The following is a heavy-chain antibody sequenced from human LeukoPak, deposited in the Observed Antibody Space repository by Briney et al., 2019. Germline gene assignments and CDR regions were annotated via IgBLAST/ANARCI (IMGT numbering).Heavy chain of an antibody. Sequence: SETLSLTCTVSGGSISSYYWSWIRQPPGKGLEWIGYIYYSGSTNYNPSLKSRVTISVDTSKNQFSLKLSSVTAADTAVYYCARDRYGSGRFGRDVDIWGQGTMVTVSS. CDR3: ARDRYGSGRFGRDVDI. J-gene: IGHJ3*02. CDR1: GGSISSYY. V-gene: IGHV4-59*01. D-gene: IGHD3-10*01. CDR2: IYYSGST.